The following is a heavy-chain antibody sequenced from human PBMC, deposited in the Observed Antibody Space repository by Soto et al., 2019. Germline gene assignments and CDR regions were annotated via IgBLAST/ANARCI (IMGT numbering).Heavy chain of an antibody. CDR3: ARELGISTSAPFDY. V-gene: IGHV1-18*01. Sequence: QVQLVQSGAEVKKPGASVKVSCKASGYRFTSYGINWVRQAPGQGLEWIAWINTFNGNTNSAQNLQGRVTLTADTSTSTVFLEVRRLTSDDTAIYYCARELGISTSAPFDYWGQGTLVTVSS. CDR2: INTFNGNT. CDR1: GYRFTSYG. D-gene: IGHD2-21*01. J-gene: IGHJ4*02.